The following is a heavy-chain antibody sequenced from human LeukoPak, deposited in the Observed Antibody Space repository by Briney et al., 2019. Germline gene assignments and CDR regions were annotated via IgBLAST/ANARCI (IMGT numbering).Heavy chain of an antibody. CDR2: IYFTGST. J-gene: IGHJ5*02. D-gene: IGHD2-8*01. Sequence: SETLSLTCTVCGGSISSYYWSWIRQPPGKGLEWIGYIYFTGSTNYNPSLKSRVTMSVDTSNNQFSLKLSSVTAADTAVYYCARRYCTNGVCYLVSLGQGTLVTVSS. V-gene: IGHV4-59*12. CDR3: ARRYCTNGVCYLVS. CDR1: GGSISSYY.